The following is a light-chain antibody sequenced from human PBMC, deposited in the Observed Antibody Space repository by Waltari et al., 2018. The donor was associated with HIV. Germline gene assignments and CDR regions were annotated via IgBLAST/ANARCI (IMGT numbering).Light chain of an antibody. J-gene: IGLJ1*01. CDR1: RSDVGRYNA. CDR2: DVS. CDR3: SSYTSSSTRV. V-gene: IGLV2-14*03. Sequence: QSALTQPACVSGLPGQSNTFTCTGTRSDVGRYNAVSWYQQHPGKAPKLMIFDVSNRPSGVSNLFSGSKSGNTASLTISGLQAEDEADYYCSSYTSSSTRVFGTGTKVTVL.